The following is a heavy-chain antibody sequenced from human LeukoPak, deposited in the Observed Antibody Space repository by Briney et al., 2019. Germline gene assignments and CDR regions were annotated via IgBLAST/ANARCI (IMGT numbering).Heavy chain of an antibody. CDR1: GGSISSGGYC. V-gene: IGHV4-31*03. D-gene: IGHD4-17*01. Sequence: SETLSLTCTVSGGSISSGGYCWSWIRQHPGKGLEWIGYIYYSGSTYYNPSLKSRVTISVDTSKNQFSLKLSSVTAADTAVYYCARLVTTVTTFEASDGMDVWGQGTTVTVSS. J-gene: IGHJ6*02. CDR2: IYYSGST. CDR3: ARLVTTVTTFEASDGMDV.